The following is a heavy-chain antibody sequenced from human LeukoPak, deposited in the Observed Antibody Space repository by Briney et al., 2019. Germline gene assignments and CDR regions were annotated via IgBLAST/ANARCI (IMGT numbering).Heavy chain of an antibody. CDR1: GYTFTGYY. V-gene: IGHV1-2*02. Sequence: ASVKVSCKASGYTFTGYYMHWVRQDPGQGLEWMGWINPNSGGTNYAQKFQGRVTMTRDTSISTAYMELSRLRSDDTAVYYCARFYSLRHSAHGYWGQGTLFTVSS. J-gene: IGHJ4*02. CDR3: ARFYSLRHSAHGY. D-gene: IGHD2-15*01. CDR2: INPNSGGT.